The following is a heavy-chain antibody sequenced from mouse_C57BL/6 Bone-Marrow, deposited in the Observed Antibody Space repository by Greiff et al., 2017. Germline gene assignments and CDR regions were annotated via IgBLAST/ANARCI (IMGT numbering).Heavy chain of an antibody. CDR3: ARGPWDY. Sequence: DVMLVESGGGLVQPGGSLKLSCAASGFTFSSYAMSWVRQPPETRLEWVATISDGGSYSYSPDNVKGRFTISRDNAKNNLYLQMSHLKSEETAMYYFARGPWDYWGQGTSVTVSS. V-gene: IGHV5-4*03. CDR2: ISDGGSYS. CDR1: GFTFSSYA. J-gene: IGHJ4*01.